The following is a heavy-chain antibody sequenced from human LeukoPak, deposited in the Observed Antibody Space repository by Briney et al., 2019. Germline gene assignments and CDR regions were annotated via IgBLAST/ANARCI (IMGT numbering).Heavy chain of an antibody. CDR2: IYYSGST. CDR1: GGSISSYY. Sequence: PSETLSLTCPVSGGSISSYYWSWIRQPPGKGLEWIGYIYYSGSTNYNLSLKSRVTISVDTSKNQFSLKLSSVTAADTAVYYCARDSYGYGFDYWGQGTLVTVSS. CDR3: ARDSYGYGFDY. J-gene: IGHJ4*02. D-gene: IGHD5-18*01. V-gene: IGHV4-59*01.